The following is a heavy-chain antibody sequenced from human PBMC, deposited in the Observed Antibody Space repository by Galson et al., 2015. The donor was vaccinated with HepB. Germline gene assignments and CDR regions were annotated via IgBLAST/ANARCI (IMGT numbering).Heavy chain of an antibody. D-gene: IGHD3-16*01. CDR1: GFSLSTSGMC. J-gene: IGHJ6*02. CDR3: ARSYDRGMDV. V-gene: IGHV2-70*11. CDR2: SDWDDDK. Sequence: PALVKPTQTLTLTCTFSGFSLSTSGMCVSWIRQPPGKALEWLARSDWDDDKYYSPSLKTRPTIPKDTSKNQVVLTMTNMDPVDTATYYCARSYDRGMDVWGQGTTVTVSS.